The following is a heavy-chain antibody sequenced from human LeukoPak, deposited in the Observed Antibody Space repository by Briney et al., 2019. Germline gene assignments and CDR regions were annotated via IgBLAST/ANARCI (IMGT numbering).Heavy chain of an antibody. CDR2: INPKSGGT. Sequence: ASAKVSCKASGYSFTGHYMHWVRQAPGQGLEWMGWINPKSGGTNYAQKFQGRVTMTRDTSISTAYMDMSSLRSEDTAVYYCARVLCSSTSCYSSPWFDPWGQGTLVTVSS. J-gene: IGHJ5*02. V-gene: IGHV1-2*02. CDR3: ARVLCSSTSCYSSPWFDP. D-gene: IGHD2-2*01. CDR1: GYSFTGHY.